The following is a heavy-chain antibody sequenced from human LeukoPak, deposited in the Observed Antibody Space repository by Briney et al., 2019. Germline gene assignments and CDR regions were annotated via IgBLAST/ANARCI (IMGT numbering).Heavy chain of an antibody. CDR1: GFTFSGYS. CDR2: IGGSSISI. J-gene: IGHJ4*02. Sequence: GGSLRLSCAASGFTFSGYSMNWVRQAPGKGLEWVSYIGGSSISIYYADSVKGRFTISRDNAKNSLYLQMNSLRAEDTAVYYCARNGYSSGWYRNWGQGTLVTISS. V-gene: IGHV3-48*01. CDR3: ARNGYSSGWYRN. D-gene: IGHD6-19*01.